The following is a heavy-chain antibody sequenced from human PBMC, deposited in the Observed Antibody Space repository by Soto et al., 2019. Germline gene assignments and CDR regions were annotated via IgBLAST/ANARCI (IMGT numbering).Heavy chain of an antibody. CDR1: GGSFSGYY. CDR3: ASGLRGLYYYYGMDV. J-gene: IGHJ6*02. V-gene: IGHV4-34*01. Sequence: QVQLQQWGAGLLKPSETLSLTCAVYGGSFSGYYWSWIRQPPGKGLEWIGEINHSGSTNYNPSLKSRVTISVGTSKYQFSLKLSSVTAADTAVYYCASGLRGLYYYYGMDVWGQGTTVTVSS. CDR2: INHSGST.